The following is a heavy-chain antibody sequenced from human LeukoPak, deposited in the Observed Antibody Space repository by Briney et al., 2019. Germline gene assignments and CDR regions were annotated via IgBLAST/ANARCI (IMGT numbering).Heavy chain of an antibody. CDR1: GGTFISYA. Sequence: ASVKVSCKASGGTFISYAISWVRQAPGQGLEWMGGIIPIFGTANYAQKFQGRVTITADASTSTAYMELSSLRSEDTAVYYCARGGNILEYYDFWSGYYYGFDYWGQGTLVTVSS. CDR3: ARGGNILEYYDFWSGYYYGFDY. CDR2: IIPIFGTA. J-gene: IGHJ4*02. D-gene: IGHD3-3*01. V-gene: IGHV1-69*13.